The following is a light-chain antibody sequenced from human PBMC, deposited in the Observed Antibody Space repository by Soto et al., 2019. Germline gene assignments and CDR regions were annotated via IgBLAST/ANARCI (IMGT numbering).Light chain of an antibody. CDR1: QGLVLSDGNIY. CDR2: TIS. CDR3: MQSAHWPWS. Sequence: DDVMTQSPLSLPVPLGQPASISCRSSQGLVLSDGNIYLSWFHQRPGQSPRRLIYTISDRASWVPDRVSGSGSGTDFTLKISGLEAEDVGFYYCMQSAHWPWSFGTGTKVEV. J-gene: IGKJ1*01. V-gene: IGKV2-30*01.